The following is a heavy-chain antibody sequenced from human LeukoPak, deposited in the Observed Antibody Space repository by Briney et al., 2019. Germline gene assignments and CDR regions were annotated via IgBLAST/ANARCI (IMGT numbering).Heavy chain of an antibody. CDR3: ASGCSGDCYLNWFDP. J-gene: IGHJ5*02. D-gene: IGHD2-21*02. V-gene: IGHV3-48*03. Sequence: GGSLRLSCAASGFIFSSYELNWVRQAPGKGLEWISYISNTGDNIYYADSVRGRFTISRDNAKNSLYLQMNSLRAEDTAVYYCASGCSGDCYLNWFDPWGQGTLVTVSS. CDR2: ISNTGDNI. CDR1: GFIFSSYE.